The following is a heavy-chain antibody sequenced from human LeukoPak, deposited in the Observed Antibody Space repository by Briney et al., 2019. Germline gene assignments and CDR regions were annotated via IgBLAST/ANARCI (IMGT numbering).Heavy chain of an antibody. J-gene: IGHJ4*02. Sequence: SETLSLTCTASGGSISSYYWSWIRQPPGKGLEWIGYIYYSGGTNYNPSLKSRVTISVDTSKNQFSLKLSSVTAADTAVYYCAGAADFWSGYSDYWGQGTLVTVSS. V-gene: IGHV4-59*08. CDR3: AGAADFWSGYSDY. D-gene: IGHD3-3*01. CDR1: GGSISSYY. CDR2: IYYSGGT.